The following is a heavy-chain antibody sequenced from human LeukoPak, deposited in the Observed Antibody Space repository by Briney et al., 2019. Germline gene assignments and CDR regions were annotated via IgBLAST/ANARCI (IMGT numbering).Heavy chain of an antibody. D-gene: IGHD5-18*01. Sequence: GGSLRLSCAASGFTFSSYAMSWVRQAPGKGLEWVSAISGSGGSTYYADSVKGRFTISRDNSKNTLYLQMNSLRAEDTAVYYCARAGGGYSYAWRFDYWGQGTLVTVSS. CDR3: ARAGGGYSYAWRFDY. J-gene: IGHJ4*02. CDR2: ISGSGGST. V-gene: IGHV3-23*01. CDR1: GFTFSSYA.